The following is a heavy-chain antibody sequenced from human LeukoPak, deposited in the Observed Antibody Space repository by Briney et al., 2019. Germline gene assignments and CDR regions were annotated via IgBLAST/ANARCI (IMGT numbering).Heavy chain of an antibody. V-gene: IGHV1-2*04. CDR3: AITMVRGVMRYYFDY. CDR1: GYTFTGYY. CDR2: INPNSGGT. J-gene: IGHJ4*02. Sequence: ASVKVSCKASGYTFTGYYMHWVRQAPGQGLEWMGWINPNSGGTNYAQKFQGWVTMTRDTSISTAYMELSRLRSDDTAVYYCAITMVRGVMRYYFDYWGQGTLVTVSS. D-gene: IGHD3-10*01.